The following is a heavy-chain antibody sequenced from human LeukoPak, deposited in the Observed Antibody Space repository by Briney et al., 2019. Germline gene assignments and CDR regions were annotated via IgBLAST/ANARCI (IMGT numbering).Heavy chain of an antibody. V-gene: IGHV3-21*01. D-gene: IGHD3-22*01. J-gene: IGHJ3*02. CDR1: GFTFSTYT. CDR2: ISSGSSYI. Sequence: GGSLRLSCAASGFTFSTYTMNWVRQAPGKGLEWVSSISSGSSYIYYADSVKGRFTISRDNAKNSLYLQVNSLRAEDTALYFCARDHYYDSSGYTPAGDAFDIWGQGTMVTVSS. CDR3: ARDHYYDSSGYTPAGDAFDI.